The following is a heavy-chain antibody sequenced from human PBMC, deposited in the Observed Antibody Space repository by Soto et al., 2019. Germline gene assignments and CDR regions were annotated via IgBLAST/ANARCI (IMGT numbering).Heavy chain of an antibody. D-gene: IGHD6-13*01. CDR1: GFTFDDYA. CDR3: AKDSTISAAGWFDP. V-gene: IGHV3-9*01. Sequence: PGGSLRLSCAASGFTFDDYAMHWVRQAPGKGLEWVSGISWNSGSIAYADSVKGRFTISRDNAKNSLYLQMNSLRAEDTALYYCAKDSTISAAGWFDPWGQGTLVTVSS. CDR2: ISWNSGSI. J-gene: IGHJ5*02.